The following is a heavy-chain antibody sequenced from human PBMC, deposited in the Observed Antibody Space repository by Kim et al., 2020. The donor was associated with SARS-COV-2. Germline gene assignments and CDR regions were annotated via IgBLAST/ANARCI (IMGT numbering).Heavy chain of an antibody. CDR2: INPSGGST. D-gene: IGHD2-15*01. J-gene: IGHJ4*02. CDR3: ARDGGGDGGNTGTPSLGY. CDR1: GYTFTSYY. Sequence: ASVKVSCKASGYTFTSYYMHWVRQAPGQGLEWMGIINPSGGSTSYAQKFQGRVTMTRDTSTSTVYMELSSLRSEDTAVYYCARDGGGDGGNTGTPSLGYWGQGTLVTVSS. V-gene: IGHV1-46*01.